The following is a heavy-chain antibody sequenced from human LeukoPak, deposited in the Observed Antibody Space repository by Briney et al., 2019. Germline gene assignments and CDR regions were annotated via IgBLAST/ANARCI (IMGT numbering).Heavy chain of an antibody. D-gene: IGHD4-17*01. V-gene: IGHV3-74*01. Sequence: PGGSLRLSCAASGFTFGSYWMHWVRQAPGKGLVWVSRINSDGSSTSYADSVKGRFTISRDNAKNTLYLQMNSLRAEDTAVYYCARDRDYGDLLDYWGQGTLVTVSS. CDR3: ARDRDYGDLLDY. CDR1: GFTFGSYW. J-gene: IGHJ4*02. CDR2: INSDGSST.